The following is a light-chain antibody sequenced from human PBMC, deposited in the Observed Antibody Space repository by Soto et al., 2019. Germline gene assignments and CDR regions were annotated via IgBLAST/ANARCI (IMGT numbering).Light chain of an antibody. V-gene: IGKV1-39*01. CDR2: DAS. J-gene: IGKJ1*01. CDR1: QSISNY. CDR3: QQSYSTPPWT. Sequence: DIQMTQSPSSLSASVGDRVTITCRASQSISNYLNWYQQKPGKAPKLLIYDASSLQTGVPSRFSGSGSGTDFSLTISSLQPEDFATYYCQQSYSTPPWTFGQGTKV.